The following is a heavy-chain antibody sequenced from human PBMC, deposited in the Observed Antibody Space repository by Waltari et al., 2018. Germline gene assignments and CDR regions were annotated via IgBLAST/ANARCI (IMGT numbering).Heavy chain of an antibody. Sequence: QVQLVQSGAAVKKPGASLKVSCKAAGYTFIGDYMHWVRQAPGQGREWMGRINPNRGGTNYAQKFQGRVTMTRDTSISTAYMELSRLRSDDTAVYYCARGVAAADYWGQGTLVTVSS. CDR1: GYTFIGDY. D-gene: IGHD6-13*01. CDR3: ARGVAAADY. CDR2: INPNRGGT. J-gene: IGHJ4*02. V-gene: IGHV1-2*06.